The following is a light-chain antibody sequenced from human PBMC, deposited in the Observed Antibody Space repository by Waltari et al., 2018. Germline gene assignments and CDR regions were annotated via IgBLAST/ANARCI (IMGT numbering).Light chain of an antibody. CDR1: TPNPGRPY. J-gene: IGLJ3*02. Sequence: QPVLTKPPPLPAPPGQRATTPSPGRTPNPGRPYVSWYQQLPGTAPKLLIYDTNKRPSGIPDRFPGSKSGTSATLVITGLQTGDEADYYCGTWDSSVSAGVFGGGTRLTVL. CDR2: DTN. V-gene: IGLV1-51*01. CDR3: GTWDSSVSAGV.